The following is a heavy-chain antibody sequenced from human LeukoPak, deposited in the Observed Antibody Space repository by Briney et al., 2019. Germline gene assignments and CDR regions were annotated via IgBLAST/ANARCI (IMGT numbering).Heavy chain of an antibody. J-gene: IGHJ4*02. Sequence: GGSLRLSCAASGFTFSSYSMNWVRQAPGKGLEWVSYISSSGSTIYYADSVKGRFTISRDNAKNSLYLQMNSLRAEDTAVYYCAREWELLFDYWGQGTLVTVSS. V-gene: IGHV3-48*01. CDR3: AREWELLFDY. CDR1: GFTFSSYS. CDR2: ISSSGSTI. D-gene: IGHD1-26*01.